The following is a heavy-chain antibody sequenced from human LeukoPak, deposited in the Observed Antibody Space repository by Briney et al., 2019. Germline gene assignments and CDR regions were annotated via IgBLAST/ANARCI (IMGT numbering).Heavy chain of an antibody. D-gene: IGHD5-12*01. CDR1: GYSISSGYY. CDR2: IYHSGSP. Sequence: SETLSLTCTVFGYSISSGYYWGWIRQPPGKGLEWIGNIYHSGSPYYNPSLKSRATISKDTPKNQFSLKLSSVTAADTAVYYCASKSAYDFGFDYWGQGALVTVSS. J-gene: IGHJ4*02. V-gene: IGHV4-38-2*02. CDR3: ASKSAYDFGFDY.